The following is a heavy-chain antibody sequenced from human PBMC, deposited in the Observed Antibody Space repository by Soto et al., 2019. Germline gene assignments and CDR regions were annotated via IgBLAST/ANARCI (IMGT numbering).Heavy chain of an antibody. Sequence: GGSLRLSCAASGFTFSSYIMNWVRQAPGKGLEWVSYISSSSSTIYYADSVKGRFTISRDNAKNSLYLQMNSLRDEDTAVYYCARELGLRFLEWLSAYYYYGMDVWGQGTTVTVSS. V-gene: IGHV3-48*02. CDR1: GFTFSSYI. D-gene: IGHD3-3*01. CDR2: ISSSSSTI. CDR3: ARELGLRFLEWLSAYYYYGMDV. J-gene: IGHJ6*02.